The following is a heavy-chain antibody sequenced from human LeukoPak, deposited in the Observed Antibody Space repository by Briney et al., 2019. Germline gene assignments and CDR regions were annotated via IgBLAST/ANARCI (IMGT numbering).Heavy chain of an antibody. Sequence: GGSLRLSCAASGFTFSTYSTHWVRQAPGKGLEWVAFISYDGNNKYYADSVKGRFTIFRDNSENTLYLQLNRLTTQDTAIYYCARDSSNYYFDYWGQGTLVTVSS. V-gene: IGHV3-30-3*01. CDR1: GFTFSTYS. J-gene: IGHJ4*02. CDR2: ISYDGNNK. CDR3: ARDSSNYYFDY. D-gene: IGHD4-11*01.